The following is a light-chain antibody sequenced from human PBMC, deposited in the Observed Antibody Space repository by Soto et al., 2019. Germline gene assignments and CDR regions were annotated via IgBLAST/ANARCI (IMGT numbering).Light chain of an antibody. Sequence: QSALTQPPSASGSPGQSVAISCTGTSSDVGGYNYVSWYQLHPGKAPKLMIYEVNMRPSGVPDRFSGSKPGNTASLTVSGLRAEDEADYYCSSYAGSNNYVFGTGTKVTVL. V-gene: IGLV2-8*01. CDR2: EVN. J-gene: IGLJ1*01. CDR3: SSYAGSNNYV. CDR1: SSDVGGYNY.